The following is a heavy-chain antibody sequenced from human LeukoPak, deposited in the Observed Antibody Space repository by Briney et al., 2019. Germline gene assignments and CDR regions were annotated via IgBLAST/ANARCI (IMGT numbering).Heavy chain of an antibody. V-gene: IGHV4-39*07. J-gene: IGHJ4*02. D-gene: IGHD6-6*01. CDR1: GGSISSSSYY. Sequence: SETLSLTCTVSGGSISSSSYYWGWSRQPPGKGLEWIGSIYYSGSTYYNPSLKSRVTISVDTSKNQFSLKLSSVTAADTAVYYCARTLAARSPYFDYWGQGTLVTVSS. CDR2: IYYSGST. CDR3: ARTLAARSPYFDY.